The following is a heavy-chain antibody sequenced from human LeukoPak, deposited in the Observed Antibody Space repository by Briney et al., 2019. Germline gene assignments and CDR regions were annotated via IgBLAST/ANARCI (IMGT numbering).Heavy chain of an antibody. V-gene: IGHV4-39*07. D-gene: IGHD3-16*01. CDR2: IYYSGST. Sequence: SETLSLTCTVSGGSISSSSYYWGWIRQPPGKGLEWIGSIYYSGSTYYNPSLKSRVTISVDTSKNQFSLKLSSVTAADTAVYYCARDPNYVWGSYNDYFDYWGQGTLVTVSS. CDR1: GGSISSSSYY. CDR3: ARDPNYVWGSYNDYFDY. J-gene: IGHJ4*02.